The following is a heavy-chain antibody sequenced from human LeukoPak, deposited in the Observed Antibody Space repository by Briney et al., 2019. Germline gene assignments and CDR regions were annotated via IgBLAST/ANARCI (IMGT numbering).Heavy chain of an antibody. V-gene: IGHV1-8*01. J-gene: IGHJ3*02. D-gene: IGHD3-22*01. CDR3: ARAGDTYYYDSSGPEAFDI. CDR2: MNPNSGNT. Sequence: ASVKVSCKASGYTSTSYDINWVRQATGQGLEWMGWMNPNSGNTGYAQKFQGRVTMTRNTSISTAYMELSSLRSEDTAVYYCARAGDTYYYDSSGPEAFDIWGQGTMVTVSS. CDR1: GYTSTSYD.